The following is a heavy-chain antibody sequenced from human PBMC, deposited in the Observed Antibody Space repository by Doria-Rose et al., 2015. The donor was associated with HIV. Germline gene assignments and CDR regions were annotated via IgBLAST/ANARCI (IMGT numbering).Heavy chain of an antibody. CDR2: IAFDGSEN. V-gene: IGHV3-30-3*01. CDR1: GFTFSSYA. Sequence: QVQLVQSAGGVVQPGRSLRLSCAASGFTFSSYALHWVRQAPGKGLEWVSTIAFDGSENHYIDSVKGRFTVSRDNSRNTLYLQMNSLRPEDTAVYYCARDSDSSGWYVPYDYWGQGTLVTVSS. D-gene: IGHD6-19*01. CDR3: ARDSDSSGWYVPYDY. J-gene: IGHJ4*02.